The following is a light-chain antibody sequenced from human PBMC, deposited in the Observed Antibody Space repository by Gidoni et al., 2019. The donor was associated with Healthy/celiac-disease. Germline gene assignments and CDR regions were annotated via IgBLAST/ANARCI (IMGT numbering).Light chain of an antibody. CDR2: DAS. V-gene: IGKV1-33*01. CDR1: QDISNY. J-gene: IGKJ3*01. CDR3: QQYDNLPFT. Sequence: DIEMTQSPSSLSASVGDRVTITCQASQDISNYLNWYQQKPGKAPKLLIYDASNLEKGVPSRFSGSVSGTDFTFTISSLQPEDIATYYCQQYDNLPFTFGPGTKVDIK.